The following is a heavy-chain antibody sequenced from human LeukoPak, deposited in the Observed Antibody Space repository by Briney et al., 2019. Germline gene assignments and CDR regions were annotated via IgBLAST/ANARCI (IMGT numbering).Heavy chain of an antibody. V-gene: IGHV3-23*01. CDR1: GITFTING. Sequence: GRSPRLSCAASGITFTINGVRRARRARGEWMEWVSAISGSAGSTYYADSVKGRFTISRDNSKNALYLQMNSLRAEDTAVYDCAKDEQYIVATIGYYGMDVWGQGTTVTVSS. J-gene: IGHJ6*02. CDR3: AKDEQYIVATIGYYGMDV. CDR2: ISGSAGST. D-gene: IGHD5-12*01.